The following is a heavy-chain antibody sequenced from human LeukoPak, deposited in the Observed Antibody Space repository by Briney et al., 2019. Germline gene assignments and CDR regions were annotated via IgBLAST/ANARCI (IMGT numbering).Heavy chain of an antibody. CDR3: ARGGDYSYYDTRYNWFDP. Sequence: SGGSLRLSCAASGFTFSNYAMSWVRQAPGKGLEWVSYISSSGYTIFYADSVKGRFTISRDNAKNSLYLQVNSLRAEDTAVYYCARGGDYSYYDTRYNWFDPWGQGTLVTVSS. V-gene: IGHV3-48*03. J-gene: IGHJ5*02. D-gene: IGHD4-11*01. CDR2: ISSSGYTI. CDR1: GFTFSNYA.